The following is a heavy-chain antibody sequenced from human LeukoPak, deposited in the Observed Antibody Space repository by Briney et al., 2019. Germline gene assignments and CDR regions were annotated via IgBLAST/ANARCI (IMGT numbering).Heavy chain of an antibody. Sequence: SETLSLTCAVYGGSFSGYYWSWIRQPPGKGLEWIGEINHSGSTNYNPSLKSRVTISVDTSKNQFSLKLSSVTAADTAVYYCARGQKSYYDILTGRYYFDYWGQGTLVTVSS. J-gene: IGHJ4*02. CDR2: INHSGST. V-gene: IGHV4-34*01. CDR3: ARGQKSYYDILTGRYYFDY. CDR1: GGSFSGYY. D-gene: IGHD3-9*01.